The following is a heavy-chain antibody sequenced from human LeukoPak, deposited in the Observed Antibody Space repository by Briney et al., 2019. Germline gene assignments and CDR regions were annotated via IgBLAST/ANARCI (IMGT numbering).Heavy chain of an antibody. CDR2: PWVVGRTP. CDR1: GFTFSTYA. Sequence: GASLRLSCAASGFTFSTYAMNGVRKAPGKGRGWASGPWVVGRTPYYADSVKGRFTISRDNSKNTLYLQMNSLRAEDTAVYYCAKDLRICPHKYDSSSHPFDYWGQGTLVTVSS. J-gene: IGHJ4*02. D-gene: IGHD6-6*01. CDR3: AKDLRICPHKYDSSSHPFDY. V-gene: IGHV3-23*01.